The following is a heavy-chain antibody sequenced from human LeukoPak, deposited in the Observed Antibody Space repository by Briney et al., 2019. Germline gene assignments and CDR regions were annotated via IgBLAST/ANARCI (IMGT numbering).Heavy chain of an antibody. CDR3: ARVAYSGYDYRGYFDY. CDR1: GGSINTFY. J-gene: IGHJ4*02. D-gene: IGHD5-12*01. Sequence: SETLSLTCTVSGGSINTFYWSWIRQPPGKGLEWVGYFHYSGSTNYNPSLKSRGTISVDTSKNQFSLKLSSVTAADTAVYYCARVAYSGYDYRGYFDYWGQGTLVTVSS. CDR2: FHYSGST. V-gene: IGHV4-59*12.